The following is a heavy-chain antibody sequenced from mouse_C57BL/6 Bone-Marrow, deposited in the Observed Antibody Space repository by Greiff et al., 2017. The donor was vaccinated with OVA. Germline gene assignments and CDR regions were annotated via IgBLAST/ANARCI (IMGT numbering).Heavy chain of an antibody. Sequence: VQLQQSGPGLVQPSQSLSITCTVSGFSLTSYGVHWVRQSPGKGLEWLGVIWRGGSTDYNAAFISGLGISKDNSTRKVFFKMNSLQADDTAIDYCAREASFVVAEYWGQGTTLTVSS. D-gene: IGHD1-1*01. J-gene: IGHJ2*01. CDR3: AREASFVVAEY. V-gene: IGHV2-2*01. CDR1: GFSLTSYG. CDR2: IWRGGST.